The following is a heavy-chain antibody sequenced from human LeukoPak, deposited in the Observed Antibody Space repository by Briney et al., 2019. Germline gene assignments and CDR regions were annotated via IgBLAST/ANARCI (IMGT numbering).Heavy chain of an antibody. Sequence: SVKVSCKASGYTFTSYGISWVRQAPGQGLEWMGRIIPILGIANYAQKFQGRVTITADKSTSTAYMELSSLRSEDTAVYYCARRYSNNAFDIWGQGTMVTVSS. CDR3: ARRYSNNAFDI. CDR1: GYTFTSYG. V-gene: IGHV1-69*04. D-gene: IGHD4-11*01. J-gene: IGHJ3*02. CDR2: IIPILGIA.